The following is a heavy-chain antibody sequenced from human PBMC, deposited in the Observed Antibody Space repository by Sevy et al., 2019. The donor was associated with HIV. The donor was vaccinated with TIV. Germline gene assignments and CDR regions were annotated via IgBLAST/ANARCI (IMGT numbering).Heavy chain of an antibody. CDR1: GFTFSSAW. D-gene: IGHD3-9*01. CDR3: TTDTSTGYFDWLLDFDH. V-gene: IGHV3-15*01. CDR2: IQSKTDGGTT. Sequence: GGSLRLSCAASGFTFSSAWMSWVRQAPGKGLEWVGRIQSKTDGGTTDYAASVKGRFTISRDDSVNTLYLQMNSLTTDDTAVYYCTTDTSTGYFDWLLDFDHWGQGTLVTVSS. J-gene: IGHJ4*02.